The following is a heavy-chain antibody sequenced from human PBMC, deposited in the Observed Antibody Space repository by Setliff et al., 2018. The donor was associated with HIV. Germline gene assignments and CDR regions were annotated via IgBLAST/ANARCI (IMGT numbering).Heavy chain of an antibody. Sequence: SETLSLTCAVSGYSISSGYYWGWIRQPPGKGLEWIGSIYHSGSTYYDPSLKSRVTISVDTSKNQFSLKLSSVTAADTAVYYCAGEFLEWLTPGYYFDYWGQGTLVTVSS. CDR2: IYHSGST. CDR1: GYSISSGYY. V-gene: IGHV4-38-2*01. J-gene: IGHJ4*02. D-gene: IGHD3-3*01. CDR3: AGEFLEWLTPGYYFDY.